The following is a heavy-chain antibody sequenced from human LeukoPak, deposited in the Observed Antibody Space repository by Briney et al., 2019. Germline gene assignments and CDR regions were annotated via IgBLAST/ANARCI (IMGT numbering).Heavy chain of an antibody. J-gene: IGHJ4*02. CDR3: AKVIYISSWSPHGY. D-gene: IGHD6-13*01. CDR2: ISGTVYGATT. Sequence: GGSLRLSCTTSGFTFCDFAVSWFRQAPGKGLEWVGFISGTVYGATTAYAVSVKGSFTSSRDDSKSIAYLQMNSLKTEDTDGYYCAKVIYISSWSPHGYWGQGILVTVSS. V-gene: IGHV3-49*03. CDR1: GFTFCDFA.